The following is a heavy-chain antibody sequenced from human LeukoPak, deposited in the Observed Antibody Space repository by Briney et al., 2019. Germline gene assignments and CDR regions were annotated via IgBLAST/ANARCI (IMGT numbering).Heavy chain of an antibody. V-gene: IGHV3-7*03. D-gene: IGHD6-6*01. J-gene: IGHJ4*02. CDR2: MKQDGSVK. CDR1: GFTFINYW. Sequence: PGGSLRLSCAASGFTFINYWMSWVRQAPGKGLEWVANMKQDGSVKYYVDSMKGRFTISRDNAKNSLYLQMSGLRAEDTAVYSCARIGYSSSSFDYWGQGVLVTVYS. CDR3: ARIGYSSSSFDY.